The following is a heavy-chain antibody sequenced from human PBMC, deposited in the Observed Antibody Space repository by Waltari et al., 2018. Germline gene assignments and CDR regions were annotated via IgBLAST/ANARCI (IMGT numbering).Heavy chain of an antibody. CDR3: ATYIGASIGTAAFDV. D-gene: IGHD5-12*01. CDR2: MSYNGAT. V-gene: IGHV4-39*02. Sequence: QLQLQESGPGLGKPSETLSLTCIVSGGSITSNRPYWGWIRQPPGQGLEWIGTMSYNGATYSSPSLKSRVTVSRDTSKNHLSLTLGSVTAADTAVYYCATYIGASIGTAAFDVWGQGTMVTVSS. CDR1: GGSITSNRPY. J-gene: IGHJ3*01.